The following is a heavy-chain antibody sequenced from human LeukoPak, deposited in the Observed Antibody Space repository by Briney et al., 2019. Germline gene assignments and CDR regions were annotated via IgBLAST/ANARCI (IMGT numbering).Heavy chain of an antibody. CDR1: GYTFTSYD. J-gene: IGHJ5*02. Sequence: GASAKVSCKASGYTFTSYDINWVRQATGQGLEWMGWMNPNSGNTGYAQKFQGRVTMTRNTSISTAYMEMSSLRSEDTAVYYCAREAYSSTENWFDPWGQGTLVTVSS. V-gene: IGHV1-8*01. CDR2: MNPNSGNT. D-gene: IGHD6-13*01. CDR3: AREAYSSTENWFDP.